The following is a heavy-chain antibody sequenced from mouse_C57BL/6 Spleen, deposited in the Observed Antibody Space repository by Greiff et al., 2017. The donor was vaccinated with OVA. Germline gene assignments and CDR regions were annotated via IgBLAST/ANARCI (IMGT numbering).Heavy chain of an antibody. CDR1: GYTFTSYC. CDR2: IYPSDSET. V-gene: IGHV1-61*01. Sequence: VQLQQSGAELVRPGSSVKLSCKASGYTFTSYCMDWVKQRPGQGLEWIGSIYPSDSETHYNQKFKDKATLTADKSSSTAYMQLSSLTSEDSAVYCGERSDYGSRTDYWGQGTTLTVSA. J-gene: IGHJ2*01. D-gene: IGHD1-1*01. CDR3: ERSDYGSRTDY.